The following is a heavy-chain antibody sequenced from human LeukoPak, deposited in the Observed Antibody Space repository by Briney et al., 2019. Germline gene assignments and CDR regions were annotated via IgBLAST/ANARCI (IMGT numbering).Heavy chain of an antibody. CDR2: INAGNGNT. J-gene: IGHJ4*02. D-gene: IGHD3-10*01. CDR3: ARVATMVRGGLGY. V-gene: IGHV1-3*01. CDR1: GYTFTGYY. Sequence: ASVKVSCKASGYTFTGYYMHWVRQAPGQRLEWMGWINAGNGNTKYSQKFQGRVTITRDTSASTAYMELSSLRSEDTAVYYCARVATMVRGGLGYWGQGTLVTVSS.